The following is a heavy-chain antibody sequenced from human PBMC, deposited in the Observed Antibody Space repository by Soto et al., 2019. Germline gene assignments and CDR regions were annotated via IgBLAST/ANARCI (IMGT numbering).Heavy chain of an antibody. J-gene: IGHJ6*02. CDR3: ARACTPERVLEWFALYGMDV. CDR1: GGTFSSYA. V-gene: IGHV1-69*12. Sequence: QVQLVQSGAEVKKPGSSVKVSCKASGGTFSSYAISWVRQAPGQGLEWMGGIIPIFGTANYAQKFQGRVTITADESTSTAYMELSSLRSEDTAVYYCARACTPERVLEWFALYGMDVWGQGTTVTVSS. CDR2: IIPIFGTA. D-gene: IGHD3-3*01.